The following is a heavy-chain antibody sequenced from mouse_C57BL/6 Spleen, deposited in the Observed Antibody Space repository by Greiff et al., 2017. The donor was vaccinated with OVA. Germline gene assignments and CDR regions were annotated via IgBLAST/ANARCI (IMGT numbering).Heavy chain of an antibody. J-gene: IGHJ2*01. Sequence: EVKVVESGGGLVQPGGSMKLSCAASGFTFSDAWMDWVRQSPEKGLEWVAEIRNKANNHATYYAESVKGRFTISRDDSKSSVYLQMNSLRAEDTGIYYCTAYGSSGNYFDYWGQGTTLTVSS. CDR2: IRNKANNHAT. CDR3: TAYGSSGNYFDY. V-gene: IGHV6-6*01. CDR1: GFTFSDAW. D-gene: IGHD1-1*01.